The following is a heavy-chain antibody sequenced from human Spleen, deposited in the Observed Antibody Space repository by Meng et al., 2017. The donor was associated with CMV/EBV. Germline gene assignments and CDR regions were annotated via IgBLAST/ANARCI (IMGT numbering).Heavy chain of an antibody. CDR3: ARDYYDSGAYYYTEEYYHGLDV. D-gene: IGHD3-22*01. Sequence: SQTLSLTCAISGDSVSSNSAAWNWIRQSPSRGLEWLGRTYYRSKWYDDYAMAVKSRITINPDTSKNQFSLQLNSVTPEDTAVYYCARDYYDSGAYYYTEEYYHGLDVWGQGITVTVSS. J-gene: IGHJ6*02. CDR1: GDSVSSNSAA. V-gene: IGHV6-1*01. CDR2: TYYRSKWYD.